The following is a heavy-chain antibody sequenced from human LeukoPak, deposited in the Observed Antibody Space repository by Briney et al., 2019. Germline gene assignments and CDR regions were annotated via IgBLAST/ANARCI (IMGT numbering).Heavy chain of an antibody. CDR3: ARARFGSSFEDY. V-gene: IGHV3-11*01. J-gene: IGHJ4*02. CDR2: ISSSGSII. CDR1: EFTFGDYY. Sequence: PGGSLRLSCAASEFTFGDYYMSWIRQAPGKGLEWVSSISSSGSIIYYADSVKGRFTISRDNAKNSLYLQMDSLRAEDTAVYYCARARFGSSFEDYWGQGTLVTVSS. D-gene: IGHD6-6*01.